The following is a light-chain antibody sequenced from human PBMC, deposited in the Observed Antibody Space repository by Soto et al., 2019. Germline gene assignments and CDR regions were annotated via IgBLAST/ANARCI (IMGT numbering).Light chain of an antibody. CDR1: QSVSSNN. Sequence: EIVLTQSPGTLSLSPGERATLSCRASQSVSSNNLGWYQQKPGQAPRLLIYGTSSRATGIPDRFSGSGSGTAFTLTIYRLESEDSAVYYCQQYRASPYTFGQGTKLEIK. J-gene: IGKJ2*01. CDR3: QQYRASPYT. CDR2: GTS. V-gene: IGKV3-20*01.